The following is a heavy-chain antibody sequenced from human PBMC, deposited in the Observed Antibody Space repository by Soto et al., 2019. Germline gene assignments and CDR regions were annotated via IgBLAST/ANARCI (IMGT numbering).Heavy chain of an antibody. CDR3: ARDHSNSSGYYQFFDF. CDR2: VSAYNGDT. CDR1: GYTFTNHG. D-gene: IGHD3-22*01. J-gene: IGHJ4*02. V-gene: IGHV1-18*01. Sequence: QVLLVQSGTEVKKPGASVKVSCKASGYTFTNHGISWVRQAPGQGLEWVGWVSAYNGDTKYAQNLQGRVTMTTDTPTTTAYMELRSLRSDDTAVYYCARDHSNSSGYYQFFDFWGQGTLVTVSS.